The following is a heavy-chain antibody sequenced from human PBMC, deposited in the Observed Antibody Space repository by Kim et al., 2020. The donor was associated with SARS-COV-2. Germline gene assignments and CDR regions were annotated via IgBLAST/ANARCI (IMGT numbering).Heavy chain of an antibody. J-gene: IGHJ4*02. CDR1: GFSFSDYY. CDR3: ATVDGNVV. CDR2: IRSGGTTI. V-gene: IGHV3-11*01. Sequence: GGSLRLSCAASGFSFSDYYMNWFRQAPGKGLEWVSYIRSGGTTIFYADSVKGRFSISRDDGKNSLYLQMNSLRVDDTAIYYCATVDGNVVWGQGTLVTVSS.